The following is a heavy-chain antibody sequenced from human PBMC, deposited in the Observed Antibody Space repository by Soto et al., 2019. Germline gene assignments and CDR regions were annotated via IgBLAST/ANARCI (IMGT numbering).Heavy chain of an antibody. Sequence: LSLTCTVSCRSISSGGYYWSWIRQHPGKGLEWIGYIYYSGSTYYNPSLKSRVTISVDTSKNQFSLKLSSVTAADTAVYYCARAGYSNYEGKDYFDYWGQGTLVTVSS. J-gene: IGHJ4*02. CDR1: CRSISSGGYY. CDR3: ARAGYSNYEGKDYFDY. V-gene: IGHV4-31*03. D-gene: IGHD4-4*01. CDR2: IYYSGST.